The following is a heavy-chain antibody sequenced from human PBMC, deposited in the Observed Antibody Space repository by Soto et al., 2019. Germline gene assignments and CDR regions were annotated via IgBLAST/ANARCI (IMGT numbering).Heavy chain of an antibody. J-gene: IGHJ3*01. V-gene: IGHV3-33*01. CDR3: ARESRVANYFIAFDV. Sequence: PGGSLRLSCAASGFTFSSYGMHWVRQAPGKGLEWVAVIWYDGSNKYYADSVKGRFTISRDNSKNTLYLQMNSLRAEDTAVYYCARESRVANYFIAFDVSGQGTVVTV. D-gene: IGHD3-10*01. CDR2: IWYDGSNK. CDR1: GFTFSSYG.